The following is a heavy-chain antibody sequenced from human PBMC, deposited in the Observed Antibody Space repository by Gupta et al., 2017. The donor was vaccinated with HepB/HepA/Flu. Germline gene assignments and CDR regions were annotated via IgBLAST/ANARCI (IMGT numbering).Heavy chain of an antibody. CDR2: ISSSSLSI. D-gene: IGHD6-13*01. CDR1: GWTFTDYY. Sequence: QGQLVESGGGLVKPGGTLRRSCAAAGWTFTDYYMIWIRQAPGKGLEWISYISSSSLSIYYADSVKGRFTISRDNAKNSLYLQMSSLTADDTAVYYCARSRYSTSWLHFDYWGQGTLVTVSS. J-gene: IGHJ4*02. V-gene: IGHV3-11*01. CDR3: ARSRYSTSWLHFDY.